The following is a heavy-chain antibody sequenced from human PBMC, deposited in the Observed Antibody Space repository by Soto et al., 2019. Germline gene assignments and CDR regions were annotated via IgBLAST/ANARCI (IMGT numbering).Heavy chain of an antibody. J-gene: IGHJ4*02. V-gene: IGHV3-23*01. D-gene: IGHD4-4*01. CDR1: GFTFSSYA. CDR2: ISGSGGGT. Sequence: EVQLLESGGGLVQPGGSLRLSCAASGFTFSSYAMTWVRQAPGKGLEWVSAISGSGGGTYYADSAKGRFTISRDNSKNTLYLQMNSLRAEDTAVYYCAKDLQDSNADYFDYWGQGTLVTVSS. CDR3: AKDLQDSNADYFDY.